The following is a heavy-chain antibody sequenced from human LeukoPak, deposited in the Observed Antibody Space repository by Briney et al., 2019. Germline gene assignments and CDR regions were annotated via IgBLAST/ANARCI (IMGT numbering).Heavy chain of an antibody. CDR2: IYYSGST. V-gene: IGHV4-59*08. D-gene: IGHD2-15*01. CDR1: GGSISSYY. CDR3: ATMYCSGGSCPISDGMDV. J-gene: IGHJ6*02. Sequence: PSETLSLTCTVSGGSISSYYWSWIRQPPGKGLEWIGYIYYSGSTNYNPSLKSRGTISVDTSKNQFSLKLSSVTAADTAVYYCATMYCSGGSCPISDGMDVWGQGTTVTVSS.